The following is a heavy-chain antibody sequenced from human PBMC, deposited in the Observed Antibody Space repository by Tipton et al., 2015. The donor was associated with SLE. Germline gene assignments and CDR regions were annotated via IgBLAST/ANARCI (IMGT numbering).Heavy chain of an antibody. D-gene: IGHD6-13*01. J-gene: IGHJ6*03. Sequence: LRLSCTVSGGSISSCYWSWIRQPPGKGLEWIGYIYYSGSTNYNPSLKSRVTISVDTSKNQFSLKLNSVTAADTAVYYCARSQQLSYMDVWGKGTTVTVSS. CDR2: IYYSGST. V-gene: IGHV4-59*01. CDR3: ARSQQLSYMDV. CDR1: GGSISSCY.